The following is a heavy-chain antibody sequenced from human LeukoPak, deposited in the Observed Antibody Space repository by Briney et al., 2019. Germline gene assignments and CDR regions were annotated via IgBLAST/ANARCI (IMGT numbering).Heavy chain of an antibody. Sequence: SETLSLTCTVSGGPISGYYWTWIRQPPGKGLEWIGYISYSGSTNYNPSLKSRVIISVDTSTNQFSLKLSSVTAADTAVYYRARESSGWYLDYWGQGTLVTVSS. CDR1: GGPISGYY. CDR3: ARESSGWYLDY. D-gene: IGHD6-19*01. V-gene: IGHV4-59*01. J-gene: IGHJ4*02. CDR2: ISYSGST.